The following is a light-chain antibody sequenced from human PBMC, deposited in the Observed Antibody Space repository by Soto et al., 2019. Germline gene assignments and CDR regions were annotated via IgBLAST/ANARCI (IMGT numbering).Light chain of an antibody. V-gene: IGLV2-23*01. CDR1: SSDVGNYNL. Sequence: QSVLTQPASVSGSPGQSITISCTGTSSDVGNYNLVSWYQQHPGEAPKLMIYEGTKRPSGVSNRFSGAKFGNTASLTISGLQAEDEVDDYCCSYAGDSTGVFGGGTKLTVL. CDR2: EGT. CDR3: CSYAGDSTGV. J-gene: IGLJ3*02.